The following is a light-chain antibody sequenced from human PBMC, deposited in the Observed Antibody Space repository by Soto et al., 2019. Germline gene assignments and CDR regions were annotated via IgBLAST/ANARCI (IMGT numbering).Light chain of an antibody. Sequence: EIVLTQSPATLSLSPGERATLSCRASQSVSSYFAWYQQKPGQTPRLLIYDASNRATGIPARFSGSGSGTDFTLTISSLEPEDFAIDYCQHQGYTFGQGTKLEI. CDR3: QHQGYT. J-gene: IGKJ2*01. CDR2: DAS. V-gene: IGKV3-11*01. CDR1: QSVSSY.